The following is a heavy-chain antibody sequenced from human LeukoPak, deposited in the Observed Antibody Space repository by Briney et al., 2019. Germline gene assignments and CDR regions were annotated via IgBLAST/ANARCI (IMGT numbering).Heavy chain of an antibody. CDR1: GGSISSSNW. D-gene: IGHD2-15*01. J-gene: IGHJ4*02. Sequence: PSGTLSLTCAVSGGSISSSNWWSWVRQPPGKGLEWIGRIYTSGSTNYNPSLKSRVTLSVDTSKNQFSLKLSSVTAADTAVYYCAGPADDGWGQGTLVTVSS. V-gene: IGHV4-4*02. CDR3: AGPADDG. CDR2: IYTSGST.